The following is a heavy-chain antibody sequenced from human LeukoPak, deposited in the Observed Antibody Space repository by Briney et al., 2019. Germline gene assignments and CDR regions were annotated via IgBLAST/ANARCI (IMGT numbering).Heavy chain of an antibody. D-gene: IGHD2-2*01. Sequence: ASVKVSCKASGYTFTSYGIRWVRQAPGQGLEWMGWISAYNGNTNYAQKLQGRVTMTTDTSTSTAYMELRSLRSDDTAVYYCARFGSVVVPTQGWFDPWGQGTLVTVSS. J-gene: IGHJ5*02. CDR1: GYTFTSYG. CDR3: ARFGSVVVPTQGWFDP. V-gene: IGHV1-18*04. CDR2: ISAYNGNT.